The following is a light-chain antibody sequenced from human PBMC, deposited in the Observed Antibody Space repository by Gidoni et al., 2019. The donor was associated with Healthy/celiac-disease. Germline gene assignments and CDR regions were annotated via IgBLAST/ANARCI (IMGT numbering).Light chain of an antibody. V-gene: IGKV1-39*01. CDR1: QSISSY. Sequence: DIQMTQSLSSLSASVGDRVTNTCRASQSISSYLNEYQQKPGKAPKLLLYAASSLQSGVPSRFSGSGSVTDSTLTISSLQPEEYTTDYCQQNYSTPLTFGGGTKVEIK. J-gene: IGKJ4*01. CDR3: QQNYSTPLT. CDR2: AAS.